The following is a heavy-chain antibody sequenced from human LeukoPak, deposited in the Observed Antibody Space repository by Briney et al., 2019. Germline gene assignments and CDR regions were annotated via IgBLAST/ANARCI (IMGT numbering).Heavy chain of an antibody. CDR3: ASLRGGDSLGAFDI. CDR2: IIPIFGTA. D-gene: IGHD2-21*02. J-gene: IGHJ3*02. V-gene: IGHV1-69*06. CDR1: GGTFSSYA. Sequence: GASVKVSCKASGGTFSSYAISWVRQAPGQGLEWMGGIIPIFGTANYAQKFQGRVTITADKSTSTAYMELSSLRSEDTAVYYCASLRGGDSLGAFDIWGQGTMVTVSS.